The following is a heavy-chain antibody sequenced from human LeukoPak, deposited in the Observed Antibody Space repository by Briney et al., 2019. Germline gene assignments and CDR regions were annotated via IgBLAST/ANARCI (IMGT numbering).Heavy chain of an antibody. V-gene: IGHV3-53*01. Sequence: GGSLRLSCAASGFTVSSNYMSWVRQAPGKGLEWVSVIYSGGSTYYADSVKGRFTISRHNSKNTLYLQMNSLRAEDTAVYYCANTPGIAVAGTAFDYWGQGTLVTVSS. J-gene: IGHJ4*02. CDR3: ANTPGIAVAGTAFDY. D-gene: IGHD6-19*01. CDR1: GFTVSSNY. CDR2: IYSGGST.